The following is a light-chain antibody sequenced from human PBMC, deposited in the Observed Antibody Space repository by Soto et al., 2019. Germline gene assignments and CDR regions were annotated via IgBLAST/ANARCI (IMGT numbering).Light chain of an antibody. CDR2: DAS. J-gene: IGKJ1*01. V-gene: IGKV1-5*01. Sequence: DMPMTQSPSTLSASVGDTVTITCRASQSVSGWLAWYQQKPGEAPKLLIYDASALPRGVPSRFSGSGSGTKFTLTIASLQPDDFATYYCQQHETFSGTFGPGTKVDIK. CDR1: QSVSGW. CDR3: QQHETFSGT.